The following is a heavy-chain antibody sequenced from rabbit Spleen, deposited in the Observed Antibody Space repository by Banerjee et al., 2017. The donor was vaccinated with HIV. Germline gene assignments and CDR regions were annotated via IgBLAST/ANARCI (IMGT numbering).Heavy chain of an antibody. CDR1: RFDFSTYS. J-gene: IGHJ4*01. D-gene: IGHD4-2*01. CDR2: IVPIFGVT. V-gene: IGHV1S7*01. Sequence: QSLEESGGGLVQPGGSLKLSCKASRFDFSTYSMSWVRQAPGKGLEWIGYIVPIFGVTYYANWVNGRFTISSHNAQNTLYLQLNSLTAADTATYFCARDLDAATRVYYFDLWGQGTLVTVS. CDR3: ARDLDAATRVYYFDL.